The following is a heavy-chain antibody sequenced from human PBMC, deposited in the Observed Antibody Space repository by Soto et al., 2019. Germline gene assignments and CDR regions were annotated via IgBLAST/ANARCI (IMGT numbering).Heavy chain of an antibody. Sequence: PSETLSLTCTVSGGSISSYYWSWIRQPPGKGLEWIGYIYYSGSTNYNPSLKSRVTISVDTSKNQFSLKLSSVTAADTAVYYCARGHNDYVWGSYRWALDYWGQGTLVTV. J-gene: IGHJ4*02. CDR2: IYYSGST. D-gene: IGHD3-16*02. CDR1: GGSISSYY. V-gene: IGHV4-59*01. CDR3: ARGHNDYVWGSYRWALDY.